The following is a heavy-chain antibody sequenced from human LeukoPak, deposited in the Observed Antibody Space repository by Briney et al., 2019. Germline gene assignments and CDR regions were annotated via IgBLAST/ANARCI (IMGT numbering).Heavy chain of an antibody. CDR3: ARYDGGSGPFDY. J-gene: IGHJ4*02. D-gene: IGHD3-10*01. V-gene: IGHV3-53*01. Sequence: GRSLRLSCAASGFTVSSNYMSWVRQAPGKGLEWVSVIYSGGNTYYADSVKGRFTISRDNSKNTLYLQMNSLRAEDTAVYYCARYDGGSGPFDYWGQGTLVTVSS. CDR2: IYSGGNT. CDR1: GFTVSSNY.